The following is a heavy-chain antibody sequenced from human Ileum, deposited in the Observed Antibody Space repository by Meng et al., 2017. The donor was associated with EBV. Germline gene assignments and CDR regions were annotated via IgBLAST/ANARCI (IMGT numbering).Heavy chain of an antibody. Sequence: HRQESGPGPVQPSETLSLTCTVSGGPINSSSYYWGWIRQPPGKGLEWIGSIYYSGRTYYNPSLKSRVTISVDTSKNQFSLKLSSVTAADTAVYYCARPIAAAGWFDPWGQGTLVTVSS. CDR1: GGPINSSSYY. D-gene: IGHD6-13*01. CDR2: IYYSGRT. J-gene: IGHJ5*02. V-gene: IGHV4-39*01. CDR3: ARPIAAAGWFDP.